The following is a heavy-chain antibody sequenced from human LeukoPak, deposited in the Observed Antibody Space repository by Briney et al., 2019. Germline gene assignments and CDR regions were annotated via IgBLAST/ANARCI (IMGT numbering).Heavy chain of an antibody. CDR3: ARDLEDVTVFQH. J-gene: IGHJ1*01. V-gene: IGHV1-69*04. CDR1: GGTFSSYA. CDR2: IIPILGIA. D-gene: IGHD3-16*01. Sequence: GASVKVSCKASGGTFSSYAISRVRQAPGQGLEWMGRIIPILGIANYAQKFQGRVTITADKSTSTAYMELSSLRSEDTAVYYCARDLEDVTVFQHWGQGTLVTVSS.